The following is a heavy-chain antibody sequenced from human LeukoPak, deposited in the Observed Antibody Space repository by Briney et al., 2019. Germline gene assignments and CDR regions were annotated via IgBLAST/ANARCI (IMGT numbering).Heavy chain of an antibody. CDR1: GGSIGSTTYY. CDR3: ARHKQRGTYYDAFDI. D-gene: IGHD1-26*01. V-gene: IGHV4-39*01. CDR2: IYYSGST. J-gene: IGHJ3*02. Sequence: PSETLSLTCTVSGGSIGSTTYYWGWIRQPPGKELECIGSIYYSGSTYYNPSLKSRVTISLDTSKNQFSLKLSSVTAADTAVYYCARHKQRGTYYDAFDIWGQGTMVTVSS.